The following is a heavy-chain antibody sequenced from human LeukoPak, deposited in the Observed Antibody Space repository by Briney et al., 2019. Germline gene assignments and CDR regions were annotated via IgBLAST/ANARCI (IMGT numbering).Heavy chain of an antibody. D-gene: IGHD6-6*01. CDR2: IIPIFGTA. V-gene: IGHV1-69*13. CDR3: ARDTYEYSSSRSFDY. J-gene: IGHJ4*02. CDR1: GGTFSSYA. Sequence: ASVKVSCKASGGTFSSYAISWVRQAPGQGLEWMGGIIPIFGTANYAQKFQGRVTITADESTSTAYMELSSLRSEDTAVYYCARDTYEYSSSRSFDYWGQGTLVTVSS.